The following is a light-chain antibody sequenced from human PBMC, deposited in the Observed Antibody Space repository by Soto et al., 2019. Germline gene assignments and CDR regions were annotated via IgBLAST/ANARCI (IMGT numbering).Light chain of an antibody. V-gene: IGKV1-5*01. J-gene: IGKJ2*01. CDR2: DAS. CDR1: QSISSW. Sequence: DIQMTQSPSTLSASVGDRVTITCRASQSISSWVAWYQQKPGKAPKLLIYDASSLESGVPSRFSGSGSGTEFTLTISSLQTDDFATYYCQQYNSYSYTFGQGTKLEIK. CDR3: QQYNSYSYT.